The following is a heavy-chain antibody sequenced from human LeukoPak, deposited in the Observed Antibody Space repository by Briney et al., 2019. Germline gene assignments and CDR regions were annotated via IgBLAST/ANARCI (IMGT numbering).Heavy chain of an antibody. J-gene: IGHJ4*02. D-gene: IGHD4-17*01. Sequence: GGSLRLSCAASGFTFSNAWMSWVRQAPGKGLEWVSSISGSSGYIFYADSVKGRFTISRDNAKNSLYLQMNSLRAEDTAVYYCGRDLPTVTSIDYWGQGTLVTVSS. CDR2: ISGSSGYI. V-gene: IGHV3-21*06. CDR3: GRDLPTVTSIDY. CDR1: GFTFSNAW.